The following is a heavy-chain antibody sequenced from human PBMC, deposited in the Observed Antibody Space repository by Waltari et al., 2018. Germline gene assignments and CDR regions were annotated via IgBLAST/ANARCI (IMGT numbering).Heavy chain of an antibody. CDR3: ARDGVGYCSSTSCLYYYYYYMDV. D-gene: IGHD2-2*01. V-gene: IGHV4-4*07. Sequence: QVQLQESGPGLVKPSETLSLTCTVSGGSISSYYWSWIRQPAGKGLEWIGRIYTSGSTNYHPSLKSRVTMSVDTSKNQFSLKLSSVTAADTAVYYCARDGVGYCSSTSCLYYYYYYMDVWGKGTTVTISS. CDR2: IYTSGST. J-gene: IGHJ6*03. CDR1: GGSISSYY.